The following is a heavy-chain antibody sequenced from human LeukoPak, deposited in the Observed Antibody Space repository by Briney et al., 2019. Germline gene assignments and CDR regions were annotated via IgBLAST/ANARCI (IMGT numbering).Heavy chain of an antibody. J-gene: IGHJ4*02. CDR2: IRYDGSNK. Sequence: GGSLRLSCAASGFTFSSYGMHWVRQAPGKGLEWVAFIRYDGSNKYYADSVKGRFTISRDNSKNTLYLQMNSLRAEDTAVYYCAKADMIVVDTLEYRGQGTLVTVSS. CDR1: GFTFSSYG. D-gene: IGHD3-22*01. V-gene: IGHV3-30*02. CDR3: AKADMIVVDTLEY.